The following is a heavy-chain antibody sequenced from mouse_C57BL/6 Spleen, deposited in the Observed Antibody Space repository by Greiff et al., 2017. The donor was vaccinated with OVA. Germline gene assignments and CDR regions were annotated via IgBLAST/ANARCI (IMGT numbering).Heavy chain of an antibody. CDR3: ARVQGYFDV. V-gene: IGHV5-12*01. J-gene: IGHJ1*03. CDR1: GFTFSDYY. CDR2: ISNGGGST. Sequence: EVHLVESGGGLVQPGGSLKLSCAASGFTFSDYYMYWVRQTPEKRLEWVAYISNGGGSTYYPDTVKGRFTISRDNAKNTLYLQMSRLKSEDTAMYYCARVQGYFDVWGTGTTVTVSS.